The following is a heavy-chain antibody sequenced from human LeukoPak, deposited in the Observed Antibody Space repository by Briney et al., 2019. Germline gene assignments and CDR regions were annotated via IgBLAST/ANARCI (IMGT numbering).Heavy chain of an antibody. J-gene: IGHJ6*04. CDR1: GGTFSSYA. CDR3: ARQKVRGVYYYGMDV. V-gene: IGHV1-69*06. Sequence: SVKVSCKASGGTFSSYAISWVRQAPGQGLEWMGGIIPIFGTANYAQKFQGRVTITADKSTSTAYMELSSLRSEDTAVCYCARQKVRGVYYYGMDVWGKGTTVTVSS. D-gene: IGHD3-10*01. CDR2: IIPIFGTA.